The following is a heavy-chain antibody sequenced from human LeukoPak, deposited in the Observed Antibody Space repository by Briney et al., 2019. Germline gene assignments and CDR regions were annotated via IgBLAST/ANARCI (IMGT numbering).Heavy chain of an antibody. CDR1: GFTFSSYG. J-gene: IGHJ3*02. V-gene: IGHV3-30*02. D-gene: IGHD6-19*01. CDR2: IRYDGSNK. CDR3: AKATRSGTRGAAFDI. Sequence: GGSLRLSCAASGFTFSSYGMHWVRQAPGKGLEWVAFIRYDGSNKYYADSVKGRFTISRDNSKNTLYLQMNSLRAEDTAVYYCAKATRSGTRGAAFDIWGQGTMVTVSS.